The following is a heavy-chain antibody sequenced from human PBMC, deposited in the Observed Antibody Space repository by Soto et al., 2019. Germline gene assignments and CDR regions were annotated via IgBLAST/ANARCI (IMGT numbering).Heavy chain of an antibody. Sequence: SATLSLTCAINGGSFRGYSWSWISQTPGGRLEWVGDICHGGGANYNPSLKSRVSFSMDPSKNQFSLKLNSVIAADTAVYYCAGYSNSWSKYVKHWGRGSRVTVS. V-gene: IGHV4-34*01. J-gene: IGHJ1*01. D-gene: IGHD6-13*01. CDR1: GGSFRGYS. CDR2: ICHGGGA. CDR3: AGYSNSWSKYVKH.